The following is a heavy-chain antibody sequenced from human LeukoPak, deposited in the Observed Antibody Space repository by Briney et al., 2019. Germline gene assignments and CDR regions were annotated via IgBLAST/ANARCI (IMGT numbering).Heavy chain of an antibody. Sequence: SETLSLTCIVSGGSISTYYWSWIRQPPGKGLEWIGYIYYSGSTTYNSSLESRVTISVDTSKNQFSLKLSSVTAADTAVYYCARVMEGDYGAMDVWGQGTTVTVS. CDR3: ARVMEGDYGAMDV. CDR2: IYYSGST. D-gene: IGHD3-3*01. CDR1: GGSISTYY. J-gene: IGHJ6*02. V-gene: IGHV4-59*01.